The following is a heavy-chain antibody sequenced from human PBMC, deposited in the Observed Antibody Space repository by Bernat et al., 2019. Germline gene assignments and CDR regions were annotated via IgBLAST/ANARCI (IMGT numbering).Heavy chain of an antibody. CDR3: ARAWYGGDFWSGYYRVFDYGMDV. V-gene: IGHV4-31*03. CDR1: GGSISSGGYY. CDR2: IYYSGST. D-gene: IGHD3-3*01. Sequence: QVQLQESGPGLVKPSQTLSLTCTVSGGSISSGGYYWSWIRQHPGKGLEWIGYIYYSGSTYYNPSLKSRVTISVDTSKNQFSLKLSSVTAADTAVYYCARAWYGGDFWSGYYRVFDYGMDVWGQGTTVTVSS. J-gene: IGHJ6*02.